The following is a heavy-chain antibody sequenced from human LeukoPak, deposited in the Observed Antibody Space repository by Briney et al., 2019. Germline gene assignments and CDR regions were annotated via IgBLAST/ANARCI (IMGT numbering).Heavy chain of an antibody. CDR1: GGSISSYY. D-gene: IGHD6-13*01. Sequence: SETLSLTCTVSGGSISSYYWSWIRQPPGKGLEWIGYIYYSGSTNYNPSLKSRVTISVDTSKNQFSLKLSSVTAADTAVYYCARGGRIDASGTGGDYWGQGTLVTVSS. CDR3: ARGGRIDASGTGGDY. V-gene: IGHV4-59*01. CDR2: IYYSGST. J-gene: IGHJ4*02.